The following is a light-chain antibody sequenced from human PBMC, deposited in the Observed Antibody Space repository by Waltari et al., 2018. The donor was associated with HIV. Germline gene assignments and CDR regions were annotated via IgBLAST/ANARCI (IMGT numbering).Light chain of an antibody. V-gene: IGKV1-5*03. CDR2: XTS. CDR1: HNVGTW. J-gene: IGKJ2*01. Sequence: DIQMTQSPSTLSASIGDRVSITCRASHNVGTWLAWYQQKPGKAPSLLISXTSTXESGVPTNFSGSGSGTYFTLTISALRPDDFASYFCQQYSSFPITFGQGTKL. CDR3: QQYSSFPIT.